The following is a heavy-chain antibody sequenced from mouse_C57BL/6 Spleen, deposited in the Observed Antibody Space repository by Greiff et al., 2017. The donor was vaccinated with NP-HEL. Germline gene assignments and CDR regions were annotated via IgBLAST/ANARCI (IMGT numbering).Heavy chain of an antibody. D-gene: IGHD2-4*01. J-gene: IGHJ2*01. CDR2: IYPGDGDT. Sequence: QVQLQQSGPELVKPGASVKISCKASGYAFSSSWMNWVKQRPGKGLEWIGRIYPGDGDTNYNGKFTGKATLTADKSSSTAYMQLSSLTSEDSAVYFCALIYYDYDVDYWGQGTTLTVSS. V-gene: IGHV1-82*01. CDR1: GYAFSSSW. CDR3: ALIYYDYDVDY.